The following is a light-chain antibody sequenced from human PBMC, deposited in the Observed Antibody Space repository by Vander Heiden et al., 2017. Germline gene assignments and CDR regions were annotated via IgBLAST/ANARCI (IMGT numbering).Light chain of an antibody. CDR1: SSDVGSYNY. CDR3: SSYTSSSTVV. V-gene: IGLV2-14*03. CDR2: DVS. J-gene: IGLJ2*01. Sequence: QSALPQPASVSGSPGQSITISCTRTSSDVGSYNYVSWYQQHPGKAPKLMIYDVSNRPSGVSNRFSGSKAGNTASLTISGLQAEDEADYYCSSYTSSSTVVFGGGTKVTVL.